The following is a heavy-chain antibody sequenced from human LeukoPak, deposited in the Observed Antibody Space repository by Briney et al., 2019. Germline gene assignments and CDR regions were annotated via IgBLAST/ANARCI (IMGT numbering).Heavy chain of an antibody. CDR1: GFTFSSYW. Sequence: GGSLRLSCAASGFTFSSYWMSWVRQAPGKGLEWVANIKQDGSEKYYVDSVKGRFTISRDNAKNSLYLQMNSLRAEDTAVYHCARDGGSDAFDIWGQGTMVTVSS. CDR2: IKQDGSEK. V-gene: IGHV3-7*01. D-gene: IGHD2-15*01. CDR3: ARDGGSDAFDI. J-gene: IGHJ3*02.